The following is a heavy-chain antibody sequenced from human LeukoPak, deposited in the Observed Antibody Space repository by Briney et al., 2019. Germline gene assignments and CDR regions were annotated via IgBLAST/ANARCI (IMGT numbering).Heavy chain of an antibody. D-gene: IGHD2-15*01. CDR1: GASISSGGSF. V-gene: IGHV4-31*03. Sequence: SETLSLTCTVSGASISSGGSFWTWIRQHPGKGLEWIGYISYSGSPYYSPSLESRVTISADTSQNQFSLKLNPVTAADTAIYYCARLFCSGASCSRGRGFDYWGQGTLVTVSS. CDR3: ARLFCSGASCSRGRGFDY. CDR2: ISYSGSP. J-gene: IGHJ4*02.